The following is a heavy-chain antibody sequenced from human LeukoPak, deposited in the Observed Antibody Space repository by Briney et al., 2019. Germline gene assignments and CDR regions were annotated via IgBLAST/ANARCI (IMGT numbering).Heavy chain of an antibody. V-gene: IGHV6-1*01. Sequence: SQTLSLTCDISGDLFSRNNVAWNWIRQSPSRGLEWLGRTYYRSQWLQQYGVSVKGRVTINPDTSKNQISLQLNSVTADDTAIYYCARWTPATGGLDYWGQGTLVTVSS. CDR1: GDLFSRNNVA. J-gene: IGHJ4*02. D-gene: IGHD3-16*01. CDR2: TYYRSQWLQ. CDR3: ARWTPATGGLDY.